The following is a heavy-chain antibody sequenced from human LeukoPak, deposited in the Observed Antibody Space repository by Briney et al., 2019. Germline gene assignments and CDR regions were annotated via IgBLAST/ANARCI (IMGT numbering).Heavy chain of an antibody. Sequence: SGGSLRLSCAASGFTFDDYGMSWVRQAPGKGLEWVSGINWNGGVISYADSVKGRFTISRDNAKNSLYLQMNSLRAEGTALYYCAKDTPGYSYAYWGQGTLVTVSS. CDR1: GFTFDDYG. V-gene: IGHV3-20*04. D-gene: IGHD5-18*01. J-gene: IGHJ4*02. CDR2: INWNGGVI. CDR3: AKDTPGYSYAY.